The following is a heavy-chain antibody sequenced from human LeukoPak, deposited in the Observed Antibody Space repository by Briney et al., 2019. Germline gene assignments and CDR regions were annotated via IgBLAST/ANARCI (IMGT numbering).Heavy chain of an antibody. CDR2: IYPSNSDT. J-gene: IGHJ4*02. V-gene: IGHV5-51*01. CDR1: GYSFTNYW. D-gene: IGHD1-26*01. CDR3: TTEGSGSYFDY. Sequence: GESLKISCKGSGYSFTNYWIGWVLQMPGKGLEWMGIIYPSNSDTRYSPSFQGQVTISADKSISTAYLQWSSLKASDTAMYYCTTEGSGSYFDYWRQGTLVTVSS.